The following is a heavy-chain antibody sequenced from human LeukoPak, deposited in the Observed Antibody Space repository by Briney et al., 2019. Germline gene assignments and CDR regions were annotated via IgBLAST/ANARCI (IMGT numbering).Heavy chain of an antibody. CDR1: GGSLSGYY. V-gene: IGHV4-34*01. J-gene: IGHJ4*02. CDR2: INHSGST. D-gene: IGHD3-22*01. Sequence: PSETLSLTCAVYGGSLSGYYWSWIRQPPGKGLEWIGEINHSGSTNNNPSLKSRVTISVDTSKNQFSLKLSSVTAADTAVYYCARGFNYYDSSGYYQIRYYFDYWGQGTLVTVSS. CDR3: ARGFNYYDSSGYYQIRYYFDY.